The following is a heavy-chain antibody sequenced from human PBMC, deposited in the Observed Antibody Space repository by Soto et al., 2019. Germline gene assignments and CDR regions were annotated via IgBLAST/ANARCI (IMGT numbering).Heavy chain of an antibody. Sequence: GGSLRLSCAASGVTFSRYSMNWVRQAPGKGLEWVSYISSSSSTIYYADSVKGRFTISRDNAKNSLYLQMNSLRDEDTAVYYCARDTVGYYYYGMDVWGQGTTVTVSS. D-gene: IGHD4-17*01. CDR2: ISSSSSTI. J-gene: IGHJ6*02. V-gene: IGHV3-48*02. CDR1: GVTFSRYS. CDR3: ARDTVGYYYYGMDV.